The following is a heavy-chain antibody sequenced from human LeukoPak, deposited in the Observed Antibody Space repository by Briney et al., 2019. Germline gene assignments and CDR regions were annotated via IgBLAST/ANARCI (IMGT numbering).Heavy chain of an antibody. CDR3: ARLACRDLGCNEPNVLDY. D-gene: IGHD2-2*01. CDR1: GASISTYF. V-gene: IGHV4-59*01. CDR2: VSSNSGTT. Sequence: SETLSLTCSVSGASISTYFWSWIRQPPGKGLEWIGSVSSNSGTTKFNPSLKSRVNLSMDTSKNQFSLTLTSVTAADTAVYYCARLACRDLGCNEPNVLDYWGQGTLVTVSS. J-gene: IGHJ4*02.